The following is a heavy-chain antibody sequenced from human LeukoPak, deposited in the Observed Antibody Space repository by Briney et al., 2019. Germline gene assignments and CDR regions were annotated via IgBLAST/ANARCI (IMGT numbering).Heavy chain of an antibody. Sequence: SETLSLTCSVSGGSISSSSYYWGWIRQPPGKGLGWIGTIYYSGSTYYNPSLKSRVTISVDTSKNQFSLKLGSVTAADTAVYYCARQTYGSGSYYNLDCWGQGTLVTVSS. V-gene: IGHV4-39*01. CDR1: GGSISSSSYY. CDR2: IYYSGST. D-gene: IGHD3-10*01. J-gene: IGHJ4*02. CDR3: ARQTYGSGSYYNLDC.